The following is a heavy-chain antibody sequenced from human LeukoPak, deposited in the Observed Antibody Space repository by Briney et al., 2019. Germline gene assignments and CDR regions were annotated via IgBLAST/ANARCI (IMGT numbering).Heavy chain of an antibody. CDR1: GYTFTSYD. J-gene: IGHJ6*02. D-gene: IGHD2-2*01. V-gene: IGHV1-8*01. CDR3: ARADIVVVPAATDPYYYYGMDV. CDR2: MNPNTGNR. Sequence: ASVKVSCKASGYTFTSYDINWVRQATGQGLEWMGWMNPNTGNRGYAQKFQGRVTMTRNTSISTAYMELSSLRSEDTAVYYCARADIVVVPAATDPYYYYGMDVWGQGTTVTVSS.